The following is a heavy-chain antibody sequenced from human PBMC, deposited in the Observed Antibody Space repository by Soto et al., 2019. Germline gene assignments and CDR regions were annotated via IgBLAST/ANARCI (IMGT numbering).Heavy chain of an antibody. CDR3: ARSSITPRLFMYPFDY. CDR2: IYYDGNT. D-gene: IGHD6-6*01. V-gene: IGHV4-39*01. Sequence: SETPSLTCTVSGGSITSSSHYWGWIRQPPGKGLECIGNIYYDGNTYYNPSLKSRVTISLDTSKNQFSLRLNSVTAADTAVYYCARSSITPRLFMYPFDYWGQGTLVTVSS. CDR1: GGSITSSSHY. J-gene: IGHJ4*02.